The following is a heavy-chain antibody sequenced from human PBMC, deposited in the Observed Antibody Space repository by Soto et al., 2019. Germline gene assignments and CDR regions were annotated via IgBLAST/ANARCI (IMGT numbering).Heavy chain of an antibody. CDR2: INPNSGGT. J-gene: IGHJ6*03. CDR1: GYTFTGYY. CDR3: ARATPRGSGYYYYMDV. D-gene: IGHD2-15*01. Sequence: QVQLVQSGAEVKKPGASVKVSCKASGYTFTGYYMHWVRQAPGQGLEWMGWINPNSGGTNYAQKFQGWVTMTRETSISTAYMELSRLRSDDTAVYYCARATPRGSGYYYYMDVWGKGTTVTVSS. V-gene: IGHV1-2*04.